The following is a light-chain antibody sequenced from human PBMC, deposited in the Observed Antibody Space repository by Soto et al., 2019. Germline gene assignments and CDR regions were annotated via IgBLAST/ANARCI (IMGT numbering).Light chain of an antibody. CDR3: LQHQSYPRT. Sequence: DIQMTQSPSAMSASVGDRVTITCRASQGISNYLAWFQQKPGKGPKRLISTASTLQSGVPSRFSGSGSGTEFTLTISSLQPEDVATYYCLQHQSYPRTFGQGTRVEIK. J-gene: IGKJ1*01. V-gene: IGKV1-17*03. CDR2: TAS. CDR1: QGISNY.